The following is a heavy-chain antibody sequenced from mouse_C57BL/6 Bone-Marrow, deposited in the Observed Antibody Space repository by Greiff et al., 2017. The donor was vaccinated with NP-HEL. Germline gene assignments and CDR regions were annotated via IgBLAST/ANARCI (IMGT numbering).Heavy chain of an antibody. D-gene: IGHD1-1*02. CDR1: GYTFTSYT. CDR3: ARCYGAYWYFDV. CDR2: INPSSGYT. V-gene: IGHV1-4*01. J-gene: IGHJ1*03. Sequence: VKLMESGAELARPGASVKMSCKASGYTFTSYTMHWVKQRPGQGLEWIGYINPSSGYTKYNQKFKDKATLTADKSSSTAYMQLSSLTSEDSAVYYCARCYGAYWYFDVWGTGTTVTVSS.